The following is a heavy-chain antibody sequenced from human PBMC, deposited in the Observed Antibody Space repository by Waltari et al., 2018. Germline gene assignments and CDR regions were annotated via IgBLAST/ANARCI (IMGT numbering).Heavy chain of an antibody. CDR3: ARDLGGGMDV. D-gene: IGHD2-15*01. CDR2: ISSSSRYL. J-gene: IGHJ6*02. V-gene: IGHV3-21*01. Sequence: EVQLVEYGGGLVKPGGSLRLSCAATGFTFSSYSMTWVRQAPGRGLEVVSSISSSSRYLYYADSEKGRFTISRDKAKNSLYLQMNSLRAEDTAVYYCARDLGGGMDVWGQGTTVTVSS. CDR1: GFTFSSYS.